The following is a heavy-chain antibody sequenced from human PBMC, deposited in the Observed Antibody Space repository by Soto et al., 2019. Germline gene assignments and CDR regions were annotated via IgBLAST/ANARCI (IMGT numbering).Heavy chain of an antibody. Sequence: QVQLVESGGGVVQPGRSLRLSCAASGFTFSSYAMHWVRQAPGKGLEWVAVISYDGSNKYYADSVKGRFTISRDNSKNTLYLQMNSLRAEDTAVYYCARDLGAVATTYYCYGMDVWGQGTTVTVSS. D-gene: IGHD5-12*01. CDR3: ARDLGAVATTYYCYGMDV. CDR1: GFTFSSYA. CDR2: ISYDGSNK. J-gene: IGHJ6*02. V-gene: IGHV3-30-3*01.